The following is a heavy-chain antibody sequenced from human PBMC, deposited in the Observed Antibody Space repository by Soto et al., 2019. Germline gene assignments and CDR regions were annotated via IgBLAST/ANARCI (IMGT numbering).Heavy chain of an antibody. CDR1: GFTFRNYD. CDR2: ISAAGDP. J-gene: IGHJ6*02. Sequence: EVQLVESGGGLVQPGGSLRLSCEASGFTFRNYDMHWVRQGTGKGLEWVSGISAAGDPDYADCVEGRFTISRENAQNSFFLQMSSLRVGDTAVYYCARTDRDCYGLDVWGQGTTVIVSS. CDR3: ARTDRDCYGLDV. V-gene: IGHV3-13*05.